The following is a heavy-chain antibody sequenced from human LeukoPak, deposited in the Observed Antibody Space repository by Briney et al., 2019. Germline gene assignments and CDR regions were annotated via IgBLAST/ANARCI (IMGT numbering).Heavy chain of an antibody. CDR2: ISSSSSYI. D-gene: IGHD5-24*01. CDR1: GFTFSSYS. V-gene: IGHV3-21*01. CDR3: TKWRWQQSEFDS. J-gene: IGHJ4*02. Sequence: GGSLRLSCAASGFTFSSYSMNWVRQAPGKGLEWVSSISSSSSYIYYADSVKGRFTISRDNAKKSLYLQMNSLTDEDTAVYYCTKWRWQQSEFDSWGQGTLVTVSS.